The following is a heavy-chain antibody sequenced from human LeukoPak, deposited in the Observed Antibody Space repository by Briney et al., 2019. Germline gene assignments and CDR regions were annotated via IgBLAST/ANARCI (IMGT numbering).Heavy chain of an antibody. V-gene: IGHV4-39*07. CDR1: GGSISSSSYY. J-gene: IGHJ4*02. CDR3: ARSGAYMVRGAWGY. D-gene: IGHD3-10*01. CDR2: INHSGST. Sequence: SETLSLTCTVSGGSISSSSYYWGWIRQPPGKGLEWIGEINHSGSTNYNPSLKSRVTISVDTSKNQFSLKLSSVTAADTAVYYCARSGAYMVRGAWGYWGQGTLVTVSS.